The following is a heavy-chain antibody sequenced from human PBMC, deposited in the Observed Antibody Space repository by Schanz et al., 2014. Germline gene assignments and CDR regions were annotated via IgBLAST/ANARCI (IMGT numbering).Heavy chain of an antibody. D-gene: IGHD1-26*01. J-gene: IGHJ4*02. CDR2: ISGSGNTI. Sequence: EVQLVESGGNLVQPGGSLRLSCVASGFTFSSHSMNWVRQAPGQGVEWLSYISGSGNTIYYADSVKGRFTITRDNAKNSLTLQMDRLSAADKAVYYCARRYSGRYCFDYWGQGTLVAVSS. V-gene: IGHV3-48*01. CDR3: ARRYSGRYCFDY. CDR1: GFTFSSHS.